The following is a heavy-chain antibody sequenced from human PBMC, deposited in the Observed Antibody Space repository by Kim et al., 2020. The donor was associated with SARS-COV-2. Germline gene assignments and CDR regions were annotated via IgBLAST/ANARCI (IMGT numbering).Heavy chain of an antibody. J-gene: IGHJ4*02. V-gene: IGHV3-9*01. CDR1: GFTFGDYV. Sequence: GGSLRLSCVASGFTFGDYVMHWVWQPPGKGLELVSSIRINSDKIVYGDSVRGRFTISRDDAKNTLHLQMNSLKVEDTALYYCVKDDKAGSSDYWGQGTLV. D-gene: IGHD6-13*01. CDR2: IRINSDKI. CDR3: VKDDKAGSSDY.